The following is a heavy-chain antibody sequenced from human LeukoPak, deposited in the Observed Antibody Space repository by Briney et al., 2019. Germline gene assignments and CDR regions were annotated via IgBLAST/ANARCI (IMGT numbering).Heavy chain of an antibody. CDR3: ARFGDCSDGLCFYYLDP. J-gene: IGHJ5*02. CDR1: GGSFNNSY. D-gene: IGHD2-15*01. Sequence: SETLSLTCAAYGGSFNNSYWTWIRQSPGKRLEWIGEINHNGTTRYNKPLKSRVTISIDTSKNQFSLKLSAVTAADTAVYYCARFGDCSDGLCFYYLDPWGRGTLVTVSS. V-gene: IGHV4-34*01. CDR2: INHNGTT.